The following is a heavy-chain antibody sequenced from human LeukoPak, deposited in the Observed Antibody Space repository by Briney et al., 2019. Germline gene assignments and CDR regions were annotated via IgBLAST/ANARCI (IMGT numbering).Heavy chain of an antibody. J-gene: IGHJ4*02. CDR3: ARQTAGYFDY. D-gene: IGHD3-10*01. V-gene: IGHV1-2*02. Sequence: ASVKVSCKASGYTSTGYYMHWVRQAPGQGLEWMGWINPNSGDTNYAQKFQGRVIMTRDTSISTGYMELSRLRSDDTAVYYCARQTAGYFDYWDQGTLVTVSS. CDR1: GYTSTGYY. CDR2: INPNSGDT.